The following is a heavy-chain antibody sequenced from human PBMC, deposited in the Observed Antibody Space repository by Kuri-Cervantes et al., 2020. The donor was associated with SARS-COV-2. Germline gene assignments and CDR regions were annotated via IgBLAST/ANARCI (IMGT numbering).Heavy chain of an antibody. J-gene: IGHJ4*02. Sequence: GESLKISCAASGFSFSDFAMHWVRQAPGKGLEYVSAISKNGDSTYYAKSVKGRFTISRDNFKNMLYLQMGSLRAEDMAVYYCARDDINYHYLESWSQGTLVTVSS. D-gene: IGHD1-7*01. CDR2: ISKNGDST. CDR3: ARDDINYHYLES. V-gene: IGHV3-64*01. CDR1: GFSFSDFA.